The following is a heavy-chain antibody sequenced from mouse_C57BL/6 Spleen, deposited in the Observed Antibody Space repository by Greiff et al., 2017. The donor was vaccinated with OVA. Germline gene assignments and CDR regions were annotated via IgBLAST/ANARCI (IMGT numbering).Heavy chain of an antibody. CDR2: INPSNGGT. J-gene: IGHJ4*01. CDR3: AREGSNYVVDY. CDR1: GYTFTSYW. V-gene: IGHV1-53*01. Sequence: QVQLKQSGTELVKPGASVKLSCKASGYTFTSYWMHWVKQRPGQGLEWIGNINPSNGGTNYNEKFKSKATLTVDKSSSTAYMQLSSLTSEDSAVYYCAREGSNYVVDYWGQGTSVTVSS. D-gene: IGHD2-5*01.